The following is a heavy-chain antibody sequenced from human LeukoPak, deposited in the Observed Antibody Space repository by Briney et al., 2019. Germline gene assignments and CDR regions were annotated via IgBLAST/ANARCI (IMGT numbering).Heavy chain of an antibody. V-gene: IGHV1-3*01. CDR1: GYTFASYA. Sequence: ASVKVSCKASGYTFASYAMHWVRQAPGQRLEWMGWINAGNGNTKYSQKFQGRVTITRDTSASTAYMELSSLRSEDTAVYYCARVGIAVAGKGDYWGQGTLVTVSS. CDR3: ARVGIAVAGKGDY. D-gene: IGHD6-19*01. CDR2: INAGNGNT. J-gene: IGHJ4*02.